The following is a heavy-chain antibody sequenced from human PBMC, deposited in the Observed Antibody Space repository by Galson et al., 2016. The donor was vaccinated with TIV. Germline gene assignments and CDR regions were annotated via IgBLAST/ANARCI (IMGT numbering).Heavy chain of an antibody. Sequence: SLRLSCAASGLTFDYYAMHWVRQAPGKGLEWVSGISWNSGSIDYADSVRGRFTISRDNAKNSLSLQMSSLRAEGTALYYCAKDGARYCTSSSCYPFDFWGQGTLVTVSS. CDR3: AKDGARYCTSSSCYPFDF. J-gene: IGHJ4*02. CDR1: GLTFDYYA. D-gene: IGHD2-15*01. CDR2: ISWNSGSI. V-gene: IGHV3-9*01.